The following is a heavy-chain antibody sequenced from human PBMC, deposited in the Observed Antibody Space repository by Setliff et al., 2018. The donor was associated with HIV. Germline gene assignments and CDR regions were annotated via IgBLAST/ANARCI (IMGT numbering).Heavy chain of an antibody. CDR1: GYTFTGYY. Sequence: ASVKVSCKASGYTFTGYYMHWVRQAHGQGLEWMGWIKINSGGTKFTQKFQGRVTMTRDTSLSTAYMELSRLRSDDTAVYYCVREGAGPTDDAFDILGQGTMVTVSS. CDR3: VREGAGPTDDAFDI. D-gene: IGHD4-17*01. V-gene: IGHV1-2*02. J-gene: IGHJ3*02. CDR2: IKINSGGT.